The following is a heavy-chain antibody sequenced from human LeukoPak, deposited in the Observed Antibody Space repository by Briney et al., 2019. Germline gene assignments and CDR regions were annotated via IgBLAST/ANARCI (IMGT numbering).Heavy chain of an antibody. CDR2: ITAYNGNT. Sequence: ASVKVSCKASGYTFISYGISWVRQAPGHGLEWMGWITAYNGNTNYAQKFQGRVTMTTDTSTSTEDMERRSPRHDATAAYYCARDLRTTLFYASDAFDISGQGTMLTVSS. J-gene: IGHJ3*02. D-gene: IGHD2/OR15-2a*01. CDR1: GYTFISYG. CDR3: ARDLRTTLFYASDAFDI. V-gene: IGHV1-18*01.